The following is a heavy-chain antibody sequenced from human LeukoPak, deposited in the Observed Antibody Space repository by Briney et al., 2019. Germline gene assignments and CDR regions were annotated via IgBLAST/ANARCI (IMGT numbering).Heavy chain of an antibody. D-gene: IGHD4-23*01. J-gene: IGHJ3*02. CDR3: AKDSEATITPLSAFDI. Sequence: GGSLRLSCAASGFSFRNYAISWVRQAPGKGLEWVSSISGSGGSTYSADSVKGRFTISRENSNNTLYLQMNSLRADDTAMHYCAKDSEATITPLSAFDIWGQGTMVTVSS. CDR1: GFSFRNYA. V-gene: IGHV3-23*01. CDR2: ISGSGGST.